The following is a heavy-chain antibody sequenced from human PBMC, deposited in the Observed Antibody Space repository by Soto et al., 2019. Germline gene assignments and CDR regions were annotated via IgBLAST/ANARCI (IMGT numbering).Heavy chain of an antibody. J-gene: IGHJ4*02. Sequence: GGSLRLSCAASGFTFSNYAMSWVRQAPGKGLEWVSAISGSGGSTYYADSVKGRFTISRDNSKNTLYLQMNSLRAEDTAVYYCAKDPQYSSSSQNYFDYWGQGTLVTVSS. CDR3: AKDPQYSSSSQNYFDY. CDR2: ISGSGGST. V-gene: IGHV3-23*01. D-gene: IGHD6-6*01. CDR1: GFTFSNYA.